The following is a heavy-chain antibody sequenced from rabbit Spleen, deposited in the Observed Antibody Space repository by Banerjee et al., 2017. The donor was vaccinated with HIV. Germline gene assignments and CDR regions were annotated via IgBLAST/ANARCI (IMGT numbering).Heavy chain of an antibody. CDR2: IYSGSSGDT. J-gene: IGHJ6*01. D-gene: IGHD6-1*01. V-gene: IGHV1S40*01. CDR3: AGDGVDVYNYGF. CDR1: GFSFNEFSFNSGYD. Sequence: QSLEESGGGLVKPGASLTLTCKVSGFSFNEFSFNSGYDMCLVRQAPGKRLEWIACIYSGSSGDTYYANWAKGRFTVSKTSSTTVTLQMTSLAAADTATYFCAGDGVDVYNYGFWGPGPLVTVS.